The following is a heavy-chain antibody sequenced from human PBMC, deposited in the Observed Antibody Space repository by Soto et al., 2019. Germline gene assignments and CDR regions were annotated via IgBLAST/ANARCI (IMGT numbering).Heavy chain of an antibody. Sequence: SETLSLTCAVSGASFSNGDYSWSWIRQPPGRALEWIGYIYSSGRSDYNPSLKSRVTISIDRSKNQFSLRLTSVTAADAAVYYCARGREGPFFDFWGQGALVTVSS. CDR2: IYSSGRS. CDR3: ARGREGPFFDF. V-gene: IGHV4-30-2*01. CDR1: GASFSNGDYS. J-gene: IGHJ5*01.